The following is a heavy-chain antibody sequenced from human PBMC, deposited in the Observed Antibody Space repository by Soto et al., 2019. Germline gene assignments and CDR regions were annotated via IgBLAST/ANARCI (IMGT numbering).Heavy chain of an antibody. CDR3: ARDTDGNFDY. CDR1: GGSISSGGYY. Sequence: QVQLQESGPGLVKPSQTLSLTCTVSGGSISSGGYYWSWIRQHPGKGLEWLGYIYYSGITYYNPSFKSRVTISVDTSKNQFSLKLSSVTAADTAVYYCARDTDGNFDYWGQGTLVTVSS. CDR2: IYYSGIT. D-gene: IGHD4-4*01. V-gene: IGHV4-31*03. J-gene: IGHJ4*02.